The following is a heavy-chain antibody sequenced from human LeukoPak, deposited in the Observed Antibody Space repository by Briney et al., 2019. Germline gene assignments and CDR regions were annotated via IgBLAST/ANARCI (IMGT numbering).Heavy chain of an antibody. CDR2: ISSSSSTI. CDR3: ARLVVVTAPDAFDI. J-gene: IGHJ3*02. Sequence: GGSLRLSCAASGFTFSSYSMNWVRQAPGKGLEWVSYISSSSSTIYYADSVKGRFTTSRDNAKNSLYLQMNSLRDEDTAVYYCARLVVVTAPDAFDIWGQGTMVTVSS. CDR1: GFTFSSYS. V-gene: IGHV3-48*02. D-gene: IGHD2-21*02.